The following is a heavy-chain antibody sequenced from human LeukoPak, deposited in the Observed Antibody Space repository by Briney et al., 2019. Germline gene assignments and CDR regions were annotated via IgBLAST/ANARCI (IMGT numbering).Heavy chain of an antibody. CDR2: IYYSGST. V-gene: IGHV4-30-4*08. D-gene: IGHD5-18*01. Sequence: SQTLSLTCTVSGGSISSGDYYWSWIRQPPGKGLEWIGYIYYSGSTYYNPSLKSRVTISVDTSKTQFSLKLSSVTAADTAVYYCARGGYSYGTGIDYWGQGTLVTVSS. CDR1: GGSISSGDYY. J-gene: IGHJ4*02. CDR3: ARGGYSYGTGIDY.